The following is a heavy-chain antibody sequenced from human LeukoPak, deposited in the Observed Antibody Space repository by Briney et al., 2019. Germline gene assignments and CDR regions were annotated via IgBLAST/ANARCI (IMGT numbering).Heavy chain of an antibody. CDR1: GGSISSYY. Sequence: SETLFLTCTVSGGSISSYYWSWIRQPPGKGLEWIGEINHSGSTNYNPSLKSRVTISIDTSKNQFSLKLSSVTAADTAVYYCASSYASGNSPFDYWGQGTLVTVSS. V-gene: IGHV4-34*01. D-gene: IGHD3-10*01. CDR2: INHSGST. J-gene: IGHJ4*02. CDR3: ASSYASGNSPFDY.